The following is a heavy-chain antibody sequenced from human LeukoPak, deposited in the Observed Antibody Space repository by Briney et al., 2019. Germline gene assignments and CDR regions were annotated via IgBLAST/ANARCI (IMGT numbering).Heavy chain of an antibody. D-gene: IGHD6-19*01. V-gene: IGHV1-18*01. Sequence: ASVKVSCKASGGTFSSYDITWVRQAPGQGLEWMGWISPNNGNTNYAQKFQGRVTMTTDTPTSTAYMEMRSLRSDDTAVYYCARDRDSSGWHVADYWGQGTLVTVSS. CDR1: GGTFSSYD. CDR3: ARDRDSSGWHVADY. CDR2: ISPNNGNT. J-gene: IGHJ4*02.